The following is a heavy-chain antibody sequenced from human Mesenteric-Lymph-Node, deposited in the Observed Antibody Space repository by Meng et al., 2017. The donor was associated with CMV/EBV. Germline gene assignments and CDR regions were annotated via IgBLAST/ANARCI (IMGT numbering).Heavy chain of an antibody. D-gene: IGHD3-16*01. J-gene: IGHJ4*02. CDR2: ISYDGSNE. V-gene: IGHV3-30*09. CDR3: ARDRALIN. Sequence: GESLKISCAASGFTLSSYAMHWVRQAPGKGLEWVAAISYDGSNEYYADSVKGRFAVSRDNSENTLYLQMNSLRTEDTALYYCARDRALINWGQGTLVTVSS. CDR1: GFTLSSYA.